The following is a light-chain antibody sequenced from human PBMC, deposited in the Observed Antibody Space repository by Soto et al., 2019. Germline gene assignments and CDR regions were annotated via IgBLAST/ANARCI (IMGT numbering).Light chain of an antibody. V-gene: IGLV2-14*01. CDR2: EVS. CDR1: SSDVGGYNY. CDR3: SSYTSIDV. J-gene: IGLJ1*01. Sequence: QSVLTRPASVSVSPGQSITSSCTGTSSDVGGYNYVSWYQQHPGKAPKLMIYEVSNRPSGVSNRFSGSKPGNTASLTISGLQAEDEADYYCSSYTSIDVFGTGTKVTVL.